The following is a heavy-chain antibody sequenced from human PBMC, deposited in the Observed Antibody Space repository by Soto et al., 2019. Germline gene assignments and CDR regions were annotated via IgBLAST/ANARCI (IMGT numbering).Heavy chain of an antibody. J-gene: IGHJ5*02. CDR1: GGSIISGY. D-gene: IGHD2-15*01. V-gene: IGHV4-59*01. CDR3: AGLRGYAGSPIDH. CDR2: ISYSGNT. Sequence: SETLSLTCTVSGGSIISGYWSWIRQPPGKGLGWIGYISYSGNTNYNPSLKSRVTMSVDTPKNQFSLRLSSVTTADTAVYYCAGLRGYAGSPIDHWGQGTLVTVSS.